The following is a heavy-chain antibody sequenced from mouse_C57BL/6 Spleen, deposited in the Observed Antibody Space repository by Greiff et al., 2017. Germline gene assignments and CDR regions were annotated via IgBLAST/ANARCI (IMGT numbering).Heavy chain of an antibody. J-gene: IGHJ4*01. CDR1: GFTFSDYY. CDR2: INYDGSST. V-gene: IGHV5-16*01. Sequence: EVNVVESEGGLVQPGSSMKLSCTASGFTFSDYYMAWVRQVPEKGLEWVANINYDGSSTYYLDSLKSRFIISRDNAKNILYLQMSSLKSEDTATYYCARAPSYYYGSSSYAMDYWGQGTSVTVSS. CDR3: ARAPSYYYGSSSYAMDY. D-gene: IGHD1-1*01.